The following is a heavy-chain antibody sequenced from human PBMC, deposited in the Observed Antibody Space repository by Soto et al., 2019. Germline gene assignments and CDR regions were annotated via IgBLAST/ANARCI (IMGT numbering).Heavy chain of an antibody. D-gene: IGHD2-21*01. J-gene: IGHJ4*02. V-gene: IGHV4-61*01. Sequence: PSETLSLTYTVSGGSVSSGSYYWSWIRQPPGKGLEWIGYIYYSGSTNYNPSLKSRVTISVDTSKNQFSLKLTSVNTADTAIYYCTRGGDPYKTGHWGQGTLVTVSS. CDR1: GGSVSSGSYY. CDR2: IYYSGST. CDR3: TRGGDPYKTGH.